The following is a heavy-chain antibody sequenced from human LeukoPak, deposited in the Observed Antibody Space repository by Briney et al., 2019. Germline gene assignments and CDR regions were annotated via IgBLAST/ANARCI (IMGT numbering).Heavy chain of an antibody. CDR2: INHSGST. V-gene: IGHV4-34*01. D-gene: IGHD3-9*01. J-gene: IGHJ4*02. Sequence: SETLSLTCAVYGGSFSGYYWSWIRQPPGKGLEWIGEINHSGSTNYNPSLKSRVTISVGTSKNQFSLKLSSVTAADTAVYYCAGLVDYDILTGYYKSYFDYWGQGTLVTVSS. CDR3: AGLVDYDILTGYYKSYFDY. CDR1: GGSFSGYY.